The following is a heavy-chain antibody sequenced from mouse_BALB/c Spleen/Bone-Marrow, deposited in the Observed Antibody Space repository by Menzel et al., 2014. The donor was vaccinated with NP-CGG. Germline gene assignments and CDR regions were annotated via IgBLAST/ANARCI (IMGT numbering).Heavy chain of an antibody. CDR1: GFSLTSYG. Sequence: VKLVESGPGLVAPSQSLSITCTVSGFSLTSYGVHWVRRPPGQGLEWLGVIWAGGSTNYNSALMSRLSISKDNSKSQVFLKMNSLQTDDTAMYYCARDRGFGYDRTMDSWGQGTSVTVSS. D-gene: IGHD2-2*01. J-gene: IGHJ4*01. V-gene: IGHV2-9*02. CDR3: ARDRGFGYDRTMDS. CDR2: IWAGGST.